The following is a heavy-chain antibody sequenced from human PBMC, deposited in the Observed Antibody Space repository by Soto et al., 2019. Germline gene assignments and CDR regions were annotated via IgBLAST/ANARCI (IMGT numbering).Heavy chain of an antibody. CDR1: GGSISSSSSY. Sequence: SETLSLTCTVSGGSISSSSSYWGWIRQPPGKGLEWIGSMSYSGSTYNNPSLKSRVTLSVDTSQSRISLKLTSVTAADTAVYYCARHRVPSVYDPITGCFDSWGQGIVVTVPS. CDR2: MSYSGST. CDR3: ARHRVPSVYDPITGCFDS. D-gene: IGHD5-12*01. V-gene: IGHV4-39*01. J-gene: IGHJ4*02.